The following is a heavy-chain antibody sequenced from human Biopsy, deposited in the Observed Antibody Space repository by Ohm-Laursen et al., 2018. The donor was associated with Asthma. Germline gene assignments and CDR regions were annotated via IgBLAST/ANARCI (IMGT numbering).Heavy chain of an antibody. Sequence: SSVKVSCKTSGDTFRTSAFSWGRQAPGQGLERMGGVIPLLDTGDYAQKFQGRVTITADESTSTCYMELRSLTSEDTAVYYCARRAPPGIVVPPVGGGMDVWGQGTTVTVSS. CDR2: VIPLLDTG. D-gene: IGHD2-2*01. CDR1: GDTFRTSA. J-gene: IGHJ6*02. V-gene: IGHV1-69*01. CDR3: ARRAPPGIVVPPVGGGMDV.